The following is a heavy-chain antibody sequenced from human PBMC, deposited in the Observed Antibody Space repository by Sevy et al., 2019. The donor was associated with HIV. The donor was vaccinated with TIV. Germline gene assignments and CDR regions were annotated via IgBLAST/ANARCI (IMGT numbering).Heavy chain of an antibody. V-gene: IGHV3-23*01. CDR1: GFTFSSYA. D-gene: IGHD3-10*01. Sequence: GGSLRLSCAASGFTFSSYAMSWVRQAPGKGLEWVSAISGSGGSTYYADSVKGRFTISRDNSKNTLYLQRNSLRAEDTAVYYCAGYSRITMVRGVVNWFDPWGQGTLVTVSS. CDR3: AGYSRITMVRGVVNWFDP. J-gene: IGHJ5*02. CDR2: ISGSGGST.